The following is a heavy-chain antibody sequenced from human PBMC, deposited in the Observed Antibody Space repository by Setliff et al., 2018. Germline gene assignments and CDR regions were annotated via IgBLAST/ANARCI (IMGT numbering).Heavy chain of an antibody. V-gene: IGHV4-38-2*02. Sequence: SETLSLTCAVSGASINSGHYWGWIRQPPGKGLEWIATIYHRGRKYYNPSLQSRVSVSLDTSKNHFSLRLTSMTAADTAVYYCARDRTAYNYGMDVWGQGTTVTVSS. CDR1: GASINSGHY. CDR2: IYHRGRK. CDR3: ARDRTAYNYGMDV. J-gene: IGHJ6*02. D-gene: IGHD5-18*01.